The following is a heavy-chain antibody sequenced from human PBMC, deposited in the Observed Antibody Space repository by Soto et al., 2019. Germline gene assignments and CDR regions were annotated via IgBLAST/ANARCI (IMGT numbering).Heavy chain of an antibody. D-gene: IGHD2-15*01. CDR2: ISYDGSNK. J-gene: IGHJ6*02. Sequence: GGSLRLSCAASGFTFRSYAMHWVRQAPGKGLECVAVISYDGSNKFYRDYVKGRFTISRDNSKNTLYLQINSLRYEDTAVYYCARGDREDIAVVVGVRPGEYGVDVWGPGTTVTVSS. CDR1: GFTFRSYA. V-gene: IGHV3-30-3*01. CDR3: ARGDREDIAVVVGVRPGEYGVDV.